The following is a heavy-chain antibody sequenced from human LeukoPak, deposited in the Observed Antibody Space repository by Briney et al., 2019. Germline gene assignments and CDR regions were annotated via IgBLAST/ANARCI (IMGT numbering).Heavy chain of an antibody. J-gene: IGHJ4*02. Sequence: PSETLSLTCAVYVGSFSGYYWSWIRQPPRKGLEWIGQINHSGSTNYNPSLKSRVTISVDTSKNQFSLKLNSVTAADTAVYYCARGDSSFPFDYWGQGTLVTVSS. CDR3: ARGDSSFPFDY. CDR2: INHSGST. V-gene: IGHV4-34*01. CDR1: VGSFSGYY. D-gene: IGHD2-15*01.